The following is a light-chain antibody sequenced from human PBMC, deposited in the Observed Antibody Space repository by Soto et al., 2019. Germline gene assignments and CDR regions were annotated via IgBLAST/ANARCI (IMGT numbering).Light chain of an antibody. CDR3: QKYNNVPLT. CDR1: QGISDR. V-gene: IGKV1-27*01. Sequence: EIQMTQSPASLSASVGDRVTITCRASQGISDRLAWYQQKPGRVPHLLIYASSILQSGVPSRFSGSGSGTEFTLSISSLQPEDVATYYCQKYNNVPLTFGGGTRVEIK. J-gene: IGKJ4*01. CDR2: ASS.